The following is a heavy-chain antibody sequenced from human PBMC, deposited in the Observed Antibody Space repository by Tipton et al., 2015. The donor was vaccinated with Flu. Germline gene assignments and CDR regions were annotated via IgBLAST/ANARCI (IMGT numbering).Heavy chain of an antibody. CDR2: INHSGAT. Sequence: TLSLTCAVYGGSFSGYYWTWIRQPPGKGLEWIGEINHSGATNHNPSLKSRVTISVDTSKNQFSLKVASLTAADTAVYYCARLDSGSYLIRVSDYWGQGTLVTVSS. CDR3: ARLDSGSYLIRVSDY. CDR1: GGSFSGYY. D-gene: IGHD1-26*01. J-gene: IGHJ4*02. V-gene: IGHV4-34*01.